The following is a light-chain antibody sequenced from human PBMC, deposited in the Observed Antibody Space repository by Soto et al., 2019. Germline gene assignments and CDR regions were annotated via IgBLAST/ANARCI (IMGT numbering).Light chain of an antibody. V-gene: IGLV2-14*01. Sequence: QFVITQPASVSWSPGESITIPCTCTSSDIGGYDYVSWYQQRPGKAPKLMIYDVTNRPSGVSNRFSGSKSGDTASLTISGLQAEDEADYYCSSYTSTNTPLVFGTGTKVTVL. J-gene: IGLJ1*01. CDR3: SSYTSTNTPLV. CDR2: DVT. CDR1: SSDIGGYDY.